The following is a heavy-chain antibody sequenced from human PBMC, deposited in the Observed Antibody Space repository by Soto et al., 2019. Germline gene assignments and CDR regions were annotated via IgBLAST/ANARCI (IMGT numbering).Heavy chain of an antibody. CDR2: IYYRGNT. Sequence: KSSETLSLTCTVSGGSINSYYWSWIRQPPGRGLEWIGYIYYRGNTNYNPSLKSRVTISVDTSKNQFSLKLSSVTAADTAVYYCARGCSGTSCYGSYYYGMDVWGQGTTVTVSS. CDR1: GGSINSYY. CDR3: ARGCSGTSCYGSYYYGMDV. V-gene: IGHV4-59*01. J-gene: IGHJ6*02. D-gene: IGHD2-2*01.